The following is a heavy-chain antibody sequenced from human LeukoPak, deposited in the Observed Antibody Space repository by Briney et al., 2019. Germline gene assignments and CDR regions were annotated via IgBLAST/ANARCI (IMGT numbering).Heavy chain of an antibody. Sequence: GASVKVSCKASGYTFTTYAMNWVRQAPGQGLEWMGWINPNSGGTNYAQKFQGRVTMTWDTSISTAYMELSRLRSDDTAVYYCASIRSSSAANDYWGQGTLVTVSS. V-gene: IGHV1-2*02. CDR2: INPNSGGT. J-gene: IGHJ4*02. CDR1: GYTFTTYA. D-gene: IGHD6-6*01. CDR3: ASIRSSSAANDY.